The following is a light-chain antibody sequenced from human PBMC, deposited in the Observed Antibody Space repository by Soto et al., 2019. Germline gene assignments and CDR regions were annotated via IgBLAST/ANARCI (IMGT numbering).Light chain of an antibody. CDR1: QSVSNN. V-gene: IGKV3-15*01. CDR2: ATS. Sequence: EIVLTQSPGTLSLSPGERATLSCRASQSVSNNYLAWYQQKPGQTPRLLIYATSTRATGIPARFSGSGSGTEFTLTISSLQSEDFAIYYCQQYKNGWTFGQGTKVDIK. CDR3: QQYKNGWT. J-gene: IGKJ1*01.